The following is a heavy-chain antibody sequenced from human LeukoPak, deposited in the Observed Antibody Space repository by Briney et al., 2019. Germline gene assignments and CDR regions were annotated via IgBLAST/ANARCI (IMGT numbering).Heavy chain of an antibody. CDR2: IYYNGST. J-gene: IGHJ6*03. Sequence: PSETLSLTCAVSGGSISSYYWSWIRQPPGKGLEWIGYIYYNGSTNYNPSLKSRVTITVDTSKNQFSLKLSSVTAADTAVYYCARVDKTVFGGYYYMDVWSKGTTVTVSS. CDR3: ARVDKTVFGGYYYMDV. V-gene: IGHV4-59*01. CDR1: GGSISSYY. D-gene: IGHD3-3*01.